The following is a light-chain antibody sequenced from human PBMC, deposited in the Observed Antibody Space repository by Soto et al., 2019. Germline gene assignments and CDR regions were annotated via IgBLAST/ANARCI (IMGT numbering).Light chain of an antibody. J-gene: IGKJ1*01. V-gene: IGKV1-39*01. CDR2: AAS. CDR3: QQSYSVPRT. Sequence: DIQMTQSPSSLSASVGDRVTITCRARQSIDTYLNWYQRKPGKAPNVLIYAASTLQSGVPTRFSGSGSGTDFTLTISSLQPEDFATYYCQQSYSVPRTFGLGTKVEIK. CDR1: QSIDTY.